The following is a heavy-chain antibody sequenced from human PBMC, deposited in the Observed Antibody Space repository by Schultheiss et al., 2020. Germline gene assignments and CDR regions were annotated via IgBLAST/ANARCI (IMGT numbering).Heavy chain of an antibody. CDR1: GFTFRNHG. J-gene: IGHJ5*02. Sequence: GGSLRLSCAASGFTFRNHGMHWVRQAPGKGLEWVSSISSSSSTIYYADSVKGRFTISRDNSKNTLYLQMNSLRAEDTAVYYCARLLWFGEFAFDPWGQGTLVTVSS. CDR2: ISSSSSTI. D-gene: IGHD3-10*01. V-gene: IGHV3-48*01. CDR3: ARLLWFGEFAFDP.